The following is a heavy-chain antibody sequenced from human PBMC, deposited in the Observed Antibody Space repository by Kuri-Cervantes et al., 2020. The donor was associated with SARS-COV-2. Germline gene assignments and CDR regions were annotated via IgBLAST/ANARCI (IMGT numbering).Heavy chain of an antibody. CDR2: INWNGGST. CDR1: GFTFDDYG. CDR3: ARGGHYTNGVSYGDYYFGL. Sequence: GESLKISCAASGFTFDDYGMSWVRQAPGKGLEWVSGINWNGGSTGYADSVKGRFTISRDKTKNSLYLQMNSLRAEDTAVYYCARGGHYTNGVSYGDYYFGLWGRGTLVTVSS. D-gene: IGHD2-8*01. V-gene: IGHV3-20*04. J-gene: IGHJ2*01.